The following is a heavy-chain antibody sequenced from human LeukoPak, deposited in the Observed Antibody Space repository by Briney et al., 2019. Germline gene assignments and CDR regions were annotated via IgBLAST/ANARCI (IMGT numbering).Heavy chain of an antibody. D-gene: IGHD2-2*01. CDR3: AKDHCSSTSCYYYYYGMGV. V-gene: IGHV3-30*18. Sequence: GGSLRLSCAASGFTFSSYGMHWVRQAPGKGLEWVAVISYDGSNKYYADSVKGRFTISRDNSKNTLYLQMNSLRAEDTAVYYCAKDHCSSTSCYYYYYGMGVWGQGTTVTVSS. J-gene: IGHJ6*02. CDR1: GFTFSSYG. CDR2: ISYDGSNK.